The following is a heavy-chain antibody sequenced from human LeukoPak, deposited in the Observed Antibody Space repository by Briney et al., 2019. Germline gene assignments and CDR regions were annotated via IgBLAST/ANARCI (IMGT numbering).Heavy chain of an antibody. CDR1: GGSFSGYY. CDR3: ARVRVPYGYGMDV. J-gene: IGHJ6*02. CDR2: INHSGST. V-gene: IGHV4-34*01. Sequence: SETLSLTCAVYGGSFSGYYWSWIRQPPGKGLEWIGEINHSGSTNYNPSLKSRVTISVDTSKNQFSLKLSSVTAADTAVYYCARVRVPYGYGMDVWAKGPRSPSP. D-gene: IGHD4-17*01.